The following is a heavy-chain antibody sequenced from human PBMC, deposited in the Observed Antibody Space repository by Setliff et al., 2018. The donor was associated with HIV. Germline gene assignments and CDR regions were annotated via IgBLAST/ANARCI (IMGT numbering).Heavy chain of an antibody. CDR2: IYYSGST. D-gene: IGHD3-22*01. V-gene: IGHV4-59*01. J-gene: IGHJ4*02. Sequence: TLSLTCTVSGGSISSYYWSWIRQPPGKGLEWIGYIYYSGSTNYNPSLKSRVTISVDTSKNQFSLKLSSVTAADTAVYYCASGPTYYYDSSGYFFDYWGQGTLVTVSS. CDR3: ASGPTYYYDSSGYFFDY. CDR1: GGSISSYY.